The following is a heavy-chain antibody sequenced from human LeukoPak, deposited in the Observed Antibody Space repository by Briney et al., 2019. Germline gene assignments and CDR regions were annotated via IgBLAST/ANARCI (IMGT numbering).Heavy chain of an antibody. CDR2: ISAYNGNT. D-gene: IGHD3-9*01. CDR1: GYTFTSYG. CDR3: ARGTGWGDWLYYYYYMDV. V-gene: IGHV1-18*01. Sequence: ASVTVSCTASGYTFTSYGISWVRQAPGQGLEWMGWISAYNGNTNYAQKLQGRVTMTTDTSTSTAYMELRSLRSDDTAVYYCARGTGWGDWLYYYYYMDVWGKGTTVTVSS. J-gene: IGHJ6*03.